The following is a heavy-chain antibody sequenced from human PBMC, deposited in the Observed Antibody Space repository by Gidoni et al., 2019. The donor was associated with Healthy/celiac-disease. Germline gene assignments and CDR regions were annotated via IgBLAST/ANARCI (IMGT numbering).Heavy chain of an antibody. CDR1: GGSISSGGYS. D-gene: IGHD3-9*01. V-gene: IGHV4-30-2*01. CDR2: IYHSGST. CDR3: ARGARGYDILTGPPVGMDV. J-gene: IGHJ6*02. Sequence: QLQLQESGSGLVKPSQTLSLTCAVSGGSISSGGYSWSWIRQPPGKGLEWIGYIYHSGSTYYNPSLKSRVTISVDRSKNQFSLKLSSVTAADTAVYYCARGARGYDILTGPPVGMDVWGQGTTVTVSS.